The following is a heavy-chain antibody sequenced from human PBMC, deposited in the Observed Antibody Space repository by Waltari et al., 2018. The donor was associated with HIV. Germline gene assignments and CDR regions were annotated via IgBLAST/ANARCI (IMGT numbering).Heavy chain of an antibody. Sequence: QVQLVQSGAEMKKPGASVMVSCKASGYTFTGHYMHWGRQAPGQGLEWMGWINPPSGDTNCAQKFQGRVTLTRDTSISTAYMELSRLRHDDTAVYYCARPAEDYYDSSGYVYWGQGTLVTVSS. J-gene: IGHJ4*02. V-gene: IGHV1-2*02. CDR1: GYTFTGHY. D-gene: IGHD3-22*01. CDR2: INPPSGDT. CDR3: ARPAEDYYDSSGYVY.